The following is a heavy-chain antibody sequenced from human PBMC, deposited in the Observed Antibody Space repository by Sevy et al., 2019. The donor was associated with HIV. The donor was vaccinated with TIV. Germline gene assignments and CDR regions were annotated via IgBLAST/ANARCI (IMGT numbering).Heavy chain of an antibody. J-gene: IGHJ4*02. CDR2: ISDSGDTT. CDR3: AKLPSTVMFREKGY. V-gene: IGHV3-23*01. D-gene: IGHD3-10*01. Sequence: GGSLRLSRAASGFTFTNYAMNWVRQAPGKGLEWVSGISDSGDTTHYAESVKGRFTISRDNSKNTVSLQMSSLRAEDTAIYYCAKLPSTVMFREKGYWGQGTRVTVSS. CDR1: GFTFTNYA.